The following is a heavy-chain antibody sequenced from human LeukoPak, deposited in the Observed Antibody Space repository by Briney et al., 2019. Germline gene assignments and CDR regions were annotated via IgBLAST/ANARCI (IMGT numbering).Heavy chain of an antibody. Sequence: GGSLRLSCAASGFSISSYCMSWVRQAPAKGLEWVSNLSASGDSTYYVYSVKGRITISRDNSKNMLYLQMDSLRAEDTVVYYCAKRECSDHNCYFVIWDQGTLDTVFS. D-gene: IGHD2-21*02. CDR2: LSASGDST. CDR1: GFSISSYC. J-gene: IGHJ4*02. CDR3: AKRECSDHNCYFVI. V-gene: IGHV3-23*01.